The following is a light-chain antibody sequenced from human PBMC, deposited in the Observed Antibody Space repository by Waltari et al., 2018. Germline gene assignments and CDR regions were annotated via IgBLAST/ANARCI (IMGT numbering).Light chain of an antibody. J-gene: IGKJ4*01. V-gene: IGKV3-11*01. CDR3: QQRSKWPVT. Sequence: DIVLTQSPATLSLSPGERATIPCRASQSVTNYLAWYQLKPGQAPRLLIYDASNRATGIPARFSGSGSGTDFTLTISNLEPEDSAVYYCQQRSKWPVTFGRGTKVEIK. CDR1: QSVTNY. CDR2: DAS.